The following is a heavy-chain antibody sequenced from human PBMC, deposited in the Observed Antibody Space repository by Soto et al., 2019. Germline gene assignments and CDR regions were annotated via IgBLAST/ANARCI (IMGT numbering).Heavy chain of an antibody. Sequence: GGSLRLSCAASGFTFSSYGMHWVRQAPGKGLEWVAVISYDGSNKYYADSVKGRFTISRDNSKNTLYLQMNSLRAEDTAVYYCAKLYSYGSTFDYWGQGTLVTV. CDR2: ISYDGSNK. CDR1: GFTFSSYG. V-gene: IGHV3-30*18. CDR3: AKLYSYGSTFDY. J-gene: IGHJ4*02. D-gene: IGHD5-18*01.